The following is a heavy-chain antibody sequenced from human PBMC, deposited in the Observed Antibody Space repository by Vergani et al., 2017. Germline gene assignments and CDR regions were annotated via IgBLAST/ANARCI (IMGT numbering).Heavy chain of an antibody. D-gene: IGHD3-16*01. CDR1: GFTFSSYA. J-gene: IGHJ6*04. V-gene: IGHV3-30-3*01. CDR2: ISYDGSNK. CDR3: ARDFRGSYGPPDAFNI. Sequence: QVQLVESGGGVVQPGRSLRLSCAASGFTFSSYAMHWVRPAPGKGLEWVAVISYDGSNKYYADSVKGRFTISRDNSKNTLYLQMNSLRAEDTAVYYCARDFRGSYGPPDAFNIGGRGTTVTVSS.